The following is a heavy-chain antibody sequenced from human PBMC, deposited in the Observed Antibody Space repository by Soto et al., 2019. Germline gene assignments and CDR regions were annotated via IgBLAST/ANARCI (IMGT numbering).Heavy chain of an antibody. CDR2: IYPGDSET. CDR1: GYSFSNYW. V-gene: IGHV5-51*01. J-gene: IGHJ5*02. Sequence: PGESLKISCNGSGYSFSNYWIVWVRQMPGKGLEWMGIIYPGDSETKYSPSFQGQVTISADKSINTAYLQWISLKASDTAMYYCARRRAGNPDDWFDPWGQGTLVTVSS. D-gene: IGHD6-13*01. CDR3: ARRRAGNPDDWFDP.